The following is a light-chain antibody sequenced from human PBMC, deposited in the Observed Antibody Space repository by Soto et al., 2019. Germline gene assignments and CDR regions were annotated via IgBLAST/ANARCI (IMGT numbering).Light chain of an antibody. V-gene: IGKV3-20*01. CDR3: QQYGTSPLT. CDR2: GAS. J-gene: IGKJ4*02. Sequence: EIVLTQSPRTLSLSPGESATLSCTASQSVRSNFLAWYQQKPGQAPRLLMVGASGRATGTPPRFSGRGSGTDFTLTISRLEPEDFAVYYCQQYGTSPLTFGGGTKVDI. CDR1: QSVRSNF.